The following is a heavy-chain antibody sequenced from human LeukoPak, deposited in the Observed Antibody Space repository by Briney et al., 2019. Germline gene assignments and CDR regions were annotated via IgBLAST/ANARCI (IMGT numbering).Heavy chain of an antibody. CDR1: GFTFSNYA. CDR3: TKHITTDATTPFYYGMDV. V-gene: IGHV3-30-3*01. CDR2: ISYDGSNK. J-gene: IGHJ6*02. Sequence: GGSLRLSCAASGFTFSNYAMHWVRQAPGKGLEWVAVISYDGSNKYYADSVKGRFTISRDDSKNTLYVQMNSLRAEDTAVYYCTKHITTDATTPFYYGMDVWGQGTTVTVSS. D-gene: IGHD3-22*01.